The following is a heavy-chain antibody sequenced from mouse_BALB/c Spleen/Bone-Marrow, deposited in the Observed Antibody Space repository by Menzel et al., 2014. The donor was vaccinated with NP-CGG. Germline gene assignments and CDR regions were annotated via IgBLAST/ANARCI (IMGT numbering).Heavy chain of an antibody. J-gene: IGHJ2*01. Sequence: EVQLQQSGTVLARPGASVKMSCKASGYTFTSYWMHWVKQGPGQGLEWIGTIYPGNSDTTYNQKFKGKAKLTAVTSTSTAYMELSSLTNEDSAVYYCTTLERNYFDYWGQGTTLTVSS. CDR1: GYTFTSYW. CDR3: TTLERNYFDY. V-gene: IGHV1-5*01. CDR2: IYPGNSDT.